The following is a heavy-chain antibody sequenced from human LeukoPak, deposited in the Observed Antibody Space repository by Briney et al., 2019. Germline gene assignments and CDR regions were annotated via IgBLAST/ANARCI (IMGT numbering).Heavy chain of an antibody. CDR3: ARDSIYGEDYYYYMDV. D-gene: IGHD4-17*01. J-gene: IGHJ6*03. CDR1: GGSINRYY. Sequence: SETLSLTCTVSGGSINRYYWSWIRQPAGKGLEWIGRIYSTGSTNYNPSLKSRVTMSVDTSKNHFSLKQNSVTGADTAVYYCARDSIYGEDYYYYMDVWGKGTTVTVSS. V-gene: IGHV4-4*07. CDR2: IYSTGST.